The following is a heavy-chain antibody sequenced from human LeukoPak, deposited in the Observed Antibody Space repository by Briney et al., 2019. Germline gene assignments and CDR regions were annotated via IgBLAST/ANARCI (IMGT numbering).Heavy chain of an antibody. CDR2: ISYDGSNK. J-gene: IGHJ4*02. Sequence: PGGSLRLSCAASGFTFSSYGMHWVRQAPGKGLEWVAVISYDGSNKCYADSVKGRFTISRDNSKNTLYLQMNSLRAEDTAVYYCAKDDSSSSNFDYWGQGTLVTVSS. CDR3: AKDDSSSSNFDY. V-gene: IGHV3-30*18. D-gene: IGHD6-6*01. CDR1: GFTFSSYG.